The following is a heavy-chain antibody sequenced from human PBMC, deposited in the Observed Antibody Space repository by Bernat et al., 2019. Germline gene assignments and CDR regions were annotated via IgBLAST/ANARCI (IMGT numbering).Heavy chain of an antibody. Sequence: QVQLVESGGGVVQPGRSLRLSCAASGLTFNTFGMHWVRQAPGKGLEWVTLMSYDGSKKYYADFVRGRFTISRDNSKNTLYLQMNSLRAEDTGVYYCAKDALGAGLSSYYMDVWGKGTTVTVSS. CDR1: GLTFNTFG. D-gene: IGHD2-2*01. V-gene: IGHV3-30*18. CDR2: MSYDGSKK. CDR3: AKDALGAGLSSYYMDV. J-gene: IGHJ6*03.